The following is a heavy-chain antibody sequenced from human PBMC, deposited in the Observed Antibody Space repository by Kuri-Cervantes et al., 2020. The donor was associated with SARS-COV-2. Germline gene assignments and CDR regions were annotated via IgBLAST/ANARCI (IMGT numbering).Heavy chain of an antibody. CDR1: GFTFGDYA. J-gene: IGHJ3*02. V-gene: IGHV3-49*03. Sequence: GGSLRLSCTASGFTFGDYAMSWFRQAPGKGLKWVGFIRSKAYGGTTEYAASGKGRFTISRDDSKSIAYLQMNSLKTEDTAVYYCTREGVYYDFWSGYYAFDIWGQGTMVTVSS. D-gene: IGHD3-3*01. CDR3: TREGVYYDFWSGYYAFDI. CDR2: IRSKAYGGTT.